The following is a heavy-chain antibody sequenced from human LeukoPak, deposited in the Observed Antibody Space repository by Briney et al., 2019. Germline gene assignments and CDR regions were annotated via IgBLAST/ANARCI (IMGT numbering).Heavy chain of an antibody. CDR3: AGVDAAMPDAFDI. CDR1: GFTFSSYA. V-gene: IGHV3-30*04. D-gene: IGHD5-18*01. Sequence: QPGGSLRLSCAASGFTFSSYAMPWVRKAPGKGLEWVAAISYDGSNKYSADSVKGRFTISRDNSKNTLYLQMNSLRADDTAVYYCAGVDAAMPDAFDIWGQGTTVTVSS. CDR2: ISYDGSNK. J-gene: IGHJ3*02.